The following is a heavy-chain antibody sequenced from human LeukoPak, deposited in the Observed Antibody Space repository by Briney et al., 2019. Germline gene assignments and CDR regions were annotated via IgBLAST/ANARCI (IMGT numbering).Heavy chain of an antibody. Sequence: GRSLRLSCAASGFTFSNYGMHWVRQAPGKGLEWVALIWYDGSNKYYADSVQGRFIISRDNSKNTLYLQMNSLRAEDTAVYYCARRTFPNDAFDVWGQGTVVTVSS. D-gene: IGHD1-7*01. V-gene: IGHV3-33*01. J-gene: IGHJ3*01. CDR2: IWYDGSNK. CDR1: GFTFSNYG. CDR3: ARRTFPNDAFDV.